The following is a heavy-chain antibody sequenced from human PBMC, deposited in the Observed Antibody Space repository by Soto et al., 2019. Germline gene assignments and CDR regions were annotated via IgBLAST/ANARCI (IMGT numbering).Heavy chain of an antibody. CDR2: TNPNSGGT. Sequence: ASVKVSCKXSGYTFTGYYMHWVRQAPGQGLEWMGWTNPNSGGTNYAQKFQGRVTMTRDTSISTAYMELSRLRSDDTAVYYCARGHYYDSSGYRPYYYYYYGMDVWGQGTTVTVSS. CDR3: ARGHYYDSSGYRPYYYYYYGMDV. CDR1: GYTFTGYY. V-gene: IGHV1-2*02. D-gene: IGHD3-22*01. J-gene: IGHJ6*02.